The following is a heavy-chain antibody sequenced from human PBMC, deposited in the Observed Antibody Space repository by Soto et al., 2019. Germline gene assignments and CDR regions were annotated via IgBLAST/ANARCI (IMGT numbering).Heavy chain of an antibody. J-gene: IGHJ6*02. V-gene: IGHV5-10-1*01. CDR1: GYSFTSYW. CDR3: ATSPNFYSSGWYAPHYGMDV. CDR2: IDPSDSYT. D-gene: IGHD6-19*01. Sequence: GESLKISCKGSGYSFTSYWIGWVRQMPGKGLEWMGRIDPSDSYTNYSPSFQGHVTISADKSISTAYLQWSSLKASDTAMYYCATSPNFYSSGWYAPHYGMDVWGQGTTVTVSS.